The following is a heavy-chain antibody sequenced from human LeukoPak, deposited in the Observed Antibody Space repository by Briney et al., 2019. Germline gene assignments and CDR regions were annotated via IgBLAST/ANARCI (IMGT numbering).Heavy chain of an antibody. V-gene: IGHV3-74*01. D-gene: IGHD6-19*01. J-gene: IGHJ4*02. CDR1: GFTFSSYW. Sequence: GGSLRLSCAASGFTFSSYWMHWVRQAPGKGLVWLSRINSDGYSISYAGSVKGRFTISRDNAKNTLYLQMNSLRAEDTAMYYCARGIAVAGTDYWGQGTLVTVSS. CDR3: ARGIAVAGTDY. CDR2: INSDGYSI.